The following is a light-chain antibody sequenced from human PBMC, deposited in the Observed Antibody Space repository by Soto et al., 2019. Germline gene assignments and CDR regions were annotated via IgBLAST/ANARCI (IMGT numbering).Light chain of an antibody. Sequence: IQLTQSPSSLSASVGDRVTITCRASQDIAIYLAWYQQKPGEAPKLLIYAASTLYGGVPSRFSGSGSGTDFTLTIRSLQPEDFATYYCQQLNTYPVTFGGGTKVDIK. CDR3: QQLNTYPVT. V-gene: IGKV1-9*01. CDR2: AAS. CDR1: QDIAIY. J-gene: IGKJ4*01.